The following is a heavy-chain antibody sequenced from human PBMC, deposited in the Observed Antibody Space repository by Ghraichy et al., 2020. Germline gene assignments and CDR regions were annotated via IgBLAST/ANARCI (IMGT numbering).Heavy chain of an antibody. CDR1: GYTFTGYY. D-gene: IGHD2-2*01. V-gene: IGHV1-2*02. CDR3: ARAMGDGSSTSLHYYYYGMDV. J-gene: IGHJ6*02. Sequence: ASVKVSCKASGYTFTGYYMHWVRQAPGQGLEWMGWINPNSDGTNYPQKFQGRVTMTRDTSISTAYMELSRLKSDDTAVYYCARAMGDGSSTSLHYYYYGMDVWGQGTTVTVSS. CDR2: INPNSDGT.